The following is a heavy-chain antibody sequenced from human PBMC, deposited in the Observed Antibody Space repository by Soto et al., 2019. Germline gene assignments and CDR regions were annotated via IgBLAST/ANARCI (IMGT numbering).Heavy chain of an antibody. CDR3: PRDPLGAYVGYFDL. CDR2: IIPILGIA. Sequence: QVQLVQSGAEVKKPGSSVKVSCKASGGTFSSYTISWVRQAPGQGLEWMGRIIPILGIANYAQKFQGRVTITADKSASTAYMGLSSLISEDTAVYYCPRDPLGAYVGYFDLWGRGTLVTVSS. D-gene: IGHD4-17*01. V-gene: IGHV1-69*08. J-gene: IGHJ2*01. CDR1: GGTFSSYT.